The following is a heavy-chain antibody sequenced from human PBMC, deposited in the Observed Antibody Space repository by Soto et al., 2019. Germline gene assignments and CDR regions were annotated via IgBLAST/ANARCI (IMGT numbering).Heavy chain of an antibody. CDR1: GGSITSDYSC. V-gene: IGHV4-30-4*01. CDR2: IFDSGTT. J-gene: IGHJ1*01. D-gene: IGHD7-27*01. CDR3: ARGPSGDKLHD. Sequence: PSETLSLTCTVSGGSITSDYSCWSWIRQPPGEGLEWIGHIFDSGTTYTNPSLRSQVAISLDTSKNHFSLTLSSVTAADTAVYYCARGPSGDKLHDWGQGALVTVSS.